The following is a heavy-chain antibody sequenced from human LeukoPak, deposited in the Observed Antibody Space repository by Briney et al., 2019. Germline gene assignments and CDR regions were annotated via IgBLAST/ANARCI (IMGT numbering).Heavy chain of an antibody. V-gene: IGHV3-21*01. CDR2: ISSSSSYI. CDR1: GFTFSSYS. D-gene: IGHD5-12*01. CDR3: ARVSGPRLRPGDY. Sequence: PGGSLRLSCAASGFTFSSYSMNWVRQAPGKGLEWVSSISSSSSYIYYADSVKGRFTISRDNAKNSLYLQMNSLRAEDTAVYYCARVSGPRLRPGDYWGQGTLVTVSS. J-gene: IGHJ4*02.